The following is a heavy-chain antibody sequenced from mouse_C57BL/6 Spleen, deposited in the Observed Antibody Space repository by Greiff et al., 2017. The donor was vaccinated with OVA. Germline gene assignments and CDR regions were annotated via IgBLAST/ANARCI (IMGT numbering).Heavy chain of an antibody. CDR3: ARFYYGSSYWYFDV. V-gene: IGHV14-3*01. J-gene: IGHJ1*03. Sequence: SFPFSFPSSFFPLPPTYIHFFHHRPEHFLDWIVRIDPANGNTKYAPKFQGKATITADTSSNTAYLQLSSLTSEDTAIYYCARFYYGSSYWYFDVWGTGTTVTVSS. CDR1: FFPLPPTY. D-gene: IGHD1-1*01. CDR2: IDPANGNT.